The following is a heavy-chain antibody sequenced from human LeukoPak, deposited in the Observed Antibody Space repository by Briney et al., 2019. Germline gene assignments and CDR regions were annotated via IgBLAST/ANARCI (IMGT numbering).Heavy chain of an antibody. CDR3: ANPELLWKY. Sequence: GGSVSLSCAPSGFTFSSYAMSWVRQAPGKGVEWVSAISGSGGSTYYADSVKGRYTISRDNSKNTLYLQMNTLRAEDTAVYHCANPELLWKYWGQRTLVTVSS. J-gene: IGHJ4*02. D-gene: IGHD2/OR15-2a*01. CDR2: ISGSGGST. V-gene: IGHV3-23*01. CDR1: GFTFSSYA.